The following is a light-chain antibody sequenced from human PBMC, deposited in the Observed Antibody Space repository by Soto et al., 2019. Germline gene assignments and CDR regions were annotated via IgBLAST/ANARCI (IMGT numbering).Light chain of an antibody. J-gene: IGKJ1*01. CDR2: KAS. CDR3: QQYNDNWT. CDR1: QSVLYSANNKNY. Sequence: DIVMTQSPDSLAVSLGERATINCKSSQSVLYSANNKNYLAWFQQKVGQPPKLLIYKASTLQSGVPSRFSGSGSGTEFTLAISSLQPDDSATYYCQQYNDNWTFGQGTKVEIK. V-gene: IGKV4-1*01.